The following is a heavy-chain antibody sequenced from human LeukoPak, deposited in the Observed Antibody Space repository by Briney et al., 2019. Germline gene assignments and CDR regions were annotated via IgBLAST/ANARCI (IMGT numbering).Heavy chain of an antibody. CDR1: GYTFTSYD. CDR3: ARGQVGLGYCSGDSCYSFRGGWFDP. Sequence: GASVKVSCKASGYTFTSYDINWVRQATGQGLEWMGWMNPNSGNTGYAQKFQGRVTMTRNTSISTAYMELSSLRSEDTAVYYCARGQVGLGYCSGDSCYSFRGGWFDPWGQGTLVTVSS. J-gene: IGHJ5*02. CDR2: MNPNSGNT. D-gene: IGHD2-15*01. V-gene: IGHV1-8*01.